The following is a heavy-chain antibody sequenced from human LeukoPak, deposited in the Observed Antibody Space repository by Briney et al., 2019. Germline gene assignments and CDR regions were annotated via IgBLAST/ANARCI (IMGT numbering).Heavy chain of an antibody. V-gene: IGHV4-39*07. J-gene: IGHJ5*02. D-gene: IGHD3-22*01. CDR3: ARDRYYYDSSGTRWFDP. Sequence: NPSETLSLTCIISGGSISSSTYYWGWIHQPPGKGLEWIGTLSYSGKTYYNPSLKSRVTISVDTSKNQFSLKLSSVTAADTAVYYCARDRYYYDSSGTRWFDPWGQGTLVTVSS. CDR2: LSYSGKT. CDR1: GGSISSSTYY.